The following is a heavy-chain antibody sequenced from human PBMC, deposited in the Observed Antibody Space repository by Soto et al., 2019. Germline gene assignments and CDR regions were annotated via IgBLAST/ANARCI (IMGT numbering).Heavy chain of an antibody. D-gene: IGHD3-22*01. CDR3: ARDRYYDDTGLYYESAD. V-gene: IGHV1-69*01. CDR2: ILPRLGLT. CDR1: GGTFGNYG. Sequence: QVQLVQSGAEVKKPGSSVKVSCKASGGTFGNYGISWLRQAPGQGLEWMGGILPRLGLTKSAQRFQGRVTFTADESTNTAYMELSSLRSEDSAVFYCARDRYYDDTGLYYESADWGQGTLVTVSS. J-gene: IGHJ4*02.